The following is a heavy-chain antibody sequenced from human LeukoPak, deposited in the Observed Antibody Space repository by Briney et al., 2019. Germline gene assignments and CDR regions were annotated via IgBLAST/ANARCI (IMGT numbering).Heavy chain of an antibody. CDR1: GFTFSRYG. D-gene: IGHD6-13*01. Sequence: GGSLRLSCAASGFTFSRYGMHWVRQAPGKGLEWVAVIWYDGSNKYYADSVKGRFTISRDNSKNTLYLQMNSLRPEYTALYYCARDAVYSSSWQYYWGQGTLVTVS. J-gene: IGHJ4*02. CDR3: ARDAVYSSSWQYY. CDR2: IWYDGSNK. V-gene: IGHV3-33*01.